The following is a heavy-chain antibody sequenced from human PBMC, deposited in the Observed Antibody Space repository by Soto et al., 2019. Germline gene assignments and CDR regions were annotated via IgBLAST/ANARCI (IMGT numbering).Heavy chain of an antibody. J-gene: IGHJ6*02. CDR1: GGSISGYY. CDR2: MYNTGST. Sequence: PSETLSLTCTVSGGSISGYYWSWIRQPPGKGLEWIGYMYNTGSTVYNPSFKSRVTISVDTSKNQISLKLNSVTAADTSVYYCARDLWGYCGTDCYPLDVWGQGTTVTVS. CDR3: ARDLWGYCGTDCYPLDV. D-gene: IGHD2-21*02. V-gene: IGHV4-59*01.